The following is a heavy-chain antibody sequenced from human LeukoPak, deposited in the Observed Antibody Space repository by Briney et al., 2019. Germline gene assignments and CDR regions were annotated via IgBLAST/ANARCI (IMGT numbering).Heavy chain of an antibody. CDR1: GFTFSSYA. Sequence: GGSLRLSCAASGFTFSSYAMHWVRQAPGKGLEWVAVISYDGSNKYYADSVKGRFTISRDNAKNSLYLQMNSLRAEDTAVYYCAKPTDPYMTGTTDFDYWGQGTLVTVSS. CDR2: ISYDGSNK. D-gene: IGHD1-1*01. V-gene: IGHV3-30*04. CDR3: AKPTDPYMTGTTDFDY. J-gene: IGHJ4*02.